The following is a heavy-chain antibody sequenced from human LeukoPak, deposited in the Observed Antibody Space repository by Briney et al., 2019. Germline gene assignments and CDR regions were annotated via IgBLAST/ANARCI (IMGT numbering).Heavy chain of an antibody. J-gene: IGHJ4*02. CDR1: GYTLTELS. CDR3: ATDLGSTGAREFDY. CDR2: FDPEDGET. Sequence: ASVKVSCKVSGYTLTELSMHWVRQAPGKGLEWMGCFDPEDGETIYAQKFQGRVTMTEDTSTDTAYMELSSLRSEDTAVYYCATDLGSTGAREFDYWGQGTLVTVSS. V-gene: IGHV1-24*01. D-gene: IGHD5/OR15-5a*01.